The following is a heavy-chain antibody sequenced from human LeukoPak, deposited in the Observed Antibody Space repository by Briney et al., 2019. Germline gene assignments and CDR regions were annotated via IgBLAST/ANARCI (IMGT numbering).Heavy chain of an antibody. CDR1: VFTFSSYA. D-gene: IGHD2-15*01. CDR2: ISCSGGST. CDR3: ARIGRGYCSGGSCSGFDY. J-gene: IGHJ4*02. Sequence: GVALRLSCAASVFTFSSYAMSWVRQAPGGVLEWVSAISCSGGSTYYADSVKGRFTISRDNSKNTLYLQKNSLRAEDTAVYYCARIGRGYCSGGSCSGFDYWGQGNLVTVSS. V-gene: IGHV3-23*01.